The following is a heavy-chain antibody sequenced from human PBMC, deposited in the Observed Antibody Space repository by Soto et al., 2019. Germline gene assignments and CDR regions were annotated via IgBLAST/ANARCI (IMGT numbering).Heavy chain of an antibody. Sequence: QVQLVQSGAEVKKPGSSVKVSCKASGGTFSSYAISWVRQAPGQGLEWMGGIIPFFGTANYAQKFQGRVTITADESTSTAYMELSRLRSEDTAVYYCARGLYYGSGSYYPIYYYYGMDVWGQGTTVTVSS. J-gene: IGHJ6*02. V-gene: IGHV1-69*01. CDR2: IIPFFGTA. D-gene: IGHD3-10*01. CDR3: ARGLYYGSGSYYPIYYYYGMDV. CDR1: GGTFSSYA.